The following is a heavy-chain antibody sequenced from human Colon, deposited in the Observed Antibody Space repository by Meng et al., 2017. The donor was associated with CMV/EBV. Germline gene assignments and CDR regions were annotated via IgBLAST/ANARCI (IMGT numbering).Heavy chain of an antibody. CDR3: AKERDYGHYFDS. V-gene: IGHV3-30*02. CDR2: IRYDGSNK. D-gene: IGHD4-17*01. J-gene: IGHJ4*02. CDR1: GFTFSSYG. Sequence: GGSLRLSCAASGFTFSSYGMHWVRQAPGKGLEWVACIRYDGSNKYYADSVKGRFTISRDNSKNTLYLQMNSLRAEDTAVYYCAKERDYGHYFDSWGQGTLVTVSS.